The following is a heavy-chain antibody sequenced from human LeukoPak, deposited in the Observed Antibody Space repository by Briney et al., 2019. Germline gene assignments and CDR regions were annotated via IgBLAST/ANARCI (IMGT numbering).Heavy chain of an antibody. J-gene: IGHJ3*02. CDR2: ISAYNGNT. V-gene: IGHV1-18*01. Sequence: GASVKVSCKASGYTFTSYGISWVRQTPGQGLEWMGWISAYNGNTNYAQKLQGRVTMTTDTSTSTAYMELRSLRSDDTAVYYCARGRKYDSSGYYYSDDAFDIWGQGTMVTVSS. CDR1: GYTFTSYG. CDR3: ARGRKYDSSGYYYSDDAFDI. D-gene: IGHD3-22*01.